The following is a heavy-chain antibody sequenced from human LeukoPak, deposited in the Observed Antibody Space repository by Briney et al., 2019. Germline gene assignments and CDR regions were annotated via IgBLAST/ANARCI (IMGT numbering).Heavy chain of an antibody. CDR3: ARHDYRDYNPGTNWFDP. Sequence: SETLSLTCTVSGGSVSASTYYYWGWIRQPPGKGLEWIGSIHYSGTTHYNPSLKSRVTISVDTSKNQFSLKLNSVTTADTAVYYCARHDYRDYNPGTNWFDPWGQGTLVTVSS. CDR1: GGSVSASTYYY. D-gene: IGHD4-17*01. J-gene: IGHJ5*02. V-gene: IGHV4-39*01. CDR2: IHYSGTT.